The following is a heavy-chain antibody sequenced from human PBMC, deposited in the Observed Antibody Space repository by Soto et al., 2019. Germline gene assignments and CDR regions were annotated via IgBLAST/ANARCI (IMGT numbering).Heavy chain of an antibody. J-gene: IGHJ1*01. CDR1: GGSISSSSYY. CDR2: IYYSGST. D-gene: IGHD1-26*01. Sequence: SETLSLTCTVSGGSISSSSYYWGWIRQPPGKGLEWIGSIYYSGSTYYNPSLKSRVTISVDTPKNQFSLKLSSVTAADTAVYYCARQGGTEWELPGPHAEYFQHWGQGTLVTVSS. CDR3: ARQGGTEWELPGPHAEYFQH. V-gene: IGHV4-39*01.